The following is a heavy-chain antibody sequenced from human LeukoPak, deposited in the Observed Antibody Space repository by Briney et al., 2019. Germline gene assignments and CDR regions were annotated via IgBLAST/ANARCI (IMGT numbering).Heavy chain of an antibody. CDR3: ARSRRGYSGFHFDY. CDR1: GYTFTSYD. D-gene: IGHD5-12*01. Sequence: ASVKVSCKASGYTFTSYDINWVRQATGQGLEWMGWMNPNSGNTGYAQKFQGRVTMTRNTSISTAYMELGSLRSEDTAVYYCARSRRGYSGFHFDYWGQGTLVTVSS. CDR2: MNPNSGNT. V-gene: IGHV1-8*01. J-gene: IGHJ4*02.